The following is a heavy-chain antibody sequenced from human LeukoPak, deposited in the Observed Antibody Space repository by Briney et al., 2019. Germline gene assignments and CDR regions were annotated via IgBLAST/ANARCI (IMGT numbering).Heavy chain of an antibody. Sequence: SETLSLTCTVSGGSISSGGYYWSWIRQPAGKGLEWIGRIYTSGSTNYNPSLKSRVTMSVDTSKNQFSLKLSSVTAADTAVYYCARDHRGGLSFDYWGQGTLVTVSS. CDR2: IYTSGST. J-gene: IGHJ4*02. CDR3: ARDHRGGLSFDY. V-gene: IGHV4-61*02. D-gene: IGHD3-16*01. CDR1: GGSISSGGYY.